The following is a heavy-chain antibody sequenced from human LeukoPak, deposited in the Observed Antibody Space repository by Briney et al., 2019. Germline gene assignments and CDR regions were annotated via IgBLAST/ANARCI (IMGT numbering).Heavy chain of an antibody. CDR3: VTDQTGRHPYFFDY. J-gene: IGHJ4*02. CDR2: IKEDGSEI. D-gene: IGHD3-10*01. CDR1: GFSFSNYG. V-gene: IGHV3-7*01. Sequence: PGGSLRLSCAASGFSFSNYGLAWVRQVLGKGLEWVANIKEDGSEIYYVDAVKGRFSISRDNAKTSLYLQMNNLSVADTAVYYCVTDQTGRHPYFFDYWGQGTLVTVSS.